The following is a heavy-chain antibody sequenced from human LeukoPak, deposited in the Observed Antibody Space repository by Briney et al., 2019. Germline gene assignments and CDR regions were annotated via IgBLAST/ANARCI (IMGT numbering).Heavy chain of an antibody. CDR3: ARLGAAAGTNWFDP. CDR1: GGSFSGYY. CDR2: INHSGST. V-gene: IGHV4-34*01. J-gene: IGHJ5*02. Sequence: SETLSLTCAVYGGSFSGYYWSWIRQPPGKGLEWIGEINHSGSTNYNPSLKSRVTISVDTSKNQFSLKLSSVTAADTAVYYCARLGAAAGTNWFDPWGQGTLVTVSS. D-gene: IGHD6-13*01.